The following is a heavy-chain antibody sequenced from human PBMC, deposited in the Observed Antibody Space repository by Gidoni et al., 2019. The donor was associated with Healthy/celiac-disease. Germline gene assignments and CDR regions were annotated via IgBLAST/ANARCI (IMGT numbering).Heavy chain of an antibody. Sequence: EVQLVESGGGLVQPGRSLRLSCAASGFTFDDYAMPWVRQAPGKGLEWVSGISWNSGSIGYADSVKGRFTISRDNAKNSLYLQMNSLRAEDTALYYCAKETYYYDSSTGAFDIWGQGTMVTVSS. CDR1: GFTFDDYA. J-gene: IGHJ3*02. CDR3: AKETYYYDSSTGAFDI. V-gene: IGHV3-9*01. CDR2: ISWNSGSI. D-gene: IGHD3-22*01.